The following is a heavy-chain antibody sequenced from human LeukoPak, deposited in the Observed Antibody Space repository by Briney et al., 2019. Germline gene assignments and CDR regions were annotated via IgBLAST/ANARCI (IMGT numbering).Heavy chain of an antibody. J-gene: IGHJ4*02. CDR1: GFTFSNAW. Sequence: PGGSLRLSCAASGFTFSNAWMSWVRQAPGKGLEWVSYISGGTFTIYYADSVKGRFTISRDNAKNLLYLQMNGLRDEDTAVYYCARDLISGPYTFDYWGRGTLVTVSS. CDR2: ISGGTFTI. CDR3: ARDLISGPYTFDY. D-gene: IGHD1-26*01. V-gene: IGHV3-48*02.